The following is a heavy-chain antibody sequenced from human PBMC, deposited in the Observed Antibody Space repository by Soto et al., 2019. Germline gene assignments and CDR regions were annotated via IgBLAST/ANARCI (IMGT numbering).Heavy chain of an antibody. Sequence: ASVKVSCKASGYTFTGYYMHWVRQAPGQGLEWMGWINPNSGGTNYAQKFQGRVTMTRDTSISTAYMELSRLRSDDTAVYYCARDGLLWFGELFHWFEPWGQGTLVTVSS. CDR3: ARDGLLWFGELFHWFEP. J-gene: IGHJ5*02. D-gene: IGHD3-10*01. V-gene: IGHV1-2*02. CDR2: INPNSGGT. CDR1: GYTFTGYY.